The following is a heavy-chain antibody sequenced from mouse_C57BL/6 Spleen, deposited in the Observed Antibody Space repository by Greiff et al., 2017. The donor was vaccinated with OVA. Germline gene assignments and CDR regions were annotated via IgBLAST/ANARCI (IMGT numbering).Heavy chain of an antibody. J-gene: IGHJ4*01. D-gene: IGHD1-1*01. CDR3: ARQATVADAMDY. Sequence: EVQLVESGGGLVQPGGSLKLSCAASGFTFSDYYMYWVRQTPEKRLEWVAYISNGGGSTYYPDTVKGRFTISRDNAKNTLYLQMSRLKSEDTAMYYCARQATVADAMDYWGQGTSVTVSS. CDR1: GFTFSDYY. V-gene: IGHV5-12*01. CDR2: ISNGGGST.